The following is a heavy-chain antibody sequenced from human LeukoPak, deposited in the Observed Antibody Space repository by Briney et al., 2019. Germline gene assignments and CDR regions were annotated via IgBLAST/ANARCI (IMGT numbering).Heavy chain of an antibody. CDR1: GGSISSSSYY. CDR3: AKYSSSWINYYGMDV. D-gene: IGHD6-13*01. J-gene: IGHJ6*02. CDR2: IYYSGST. Sequence: SETLSLTCTVSGGSISSSSYYWGWIRQPPGKGLEWIGSIYYSGSTYYNPSLKSRVTISVDTSKNQFSLKLSSVTAADTAVYYCAKYSSSWINYYGMDVWGQGTTVTASS. V-gene: IGHV4-39*01.